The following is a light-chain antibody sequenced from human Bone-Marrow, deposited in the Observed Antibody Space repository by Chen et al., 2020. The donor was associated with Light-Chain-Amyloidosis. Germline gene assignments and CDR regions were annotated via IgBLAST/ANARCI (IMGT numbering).Light chain of an antibody. CDR1: SGDVGGYDV. CDR3: CSTAGRSTLV. CDR2: DVS. J-gene: IGLJ2*01. Sequence: QSALTQXRLVSXSPGQLVTISXTGTSGDVGGYDVFSWYQQYPVKAPKLIIYDVSKRPSGVPDRFSGSKSGNPASLTISGLQAADEADYYCCSTAGRSTLVFGGGTTLTVL. V-gene: IGLV2-11*02.